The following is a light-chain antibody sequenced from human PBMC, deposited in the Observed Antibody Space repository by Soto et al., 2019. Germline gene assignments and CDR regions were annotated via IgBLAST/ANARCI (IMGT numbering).Light chain of an antibody. CDR1: QSVSSNY. V-gene: IGKV3-20*01. CDR2: GAS. CDR3: QQYGGSPRT. J-gene: IGKJ1*01. Sequence: EIVLTQSPGTLSLSPGERATLSCRASQSVSSNYLAWYQQKSGQAPRLLIYGASSRATGIPDRFSGSGSGTDFTLTISRLEPEDFAVYYCQQYGGSPRTFGQGTKWIS.